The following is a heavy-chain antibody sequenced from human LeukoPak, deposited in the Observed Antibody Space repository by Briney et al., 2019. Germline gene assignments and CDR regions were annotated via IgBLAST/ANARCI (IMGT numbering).Heavy chain of an antibody. V-gene: IGHV4-59*01. CDR3: ARGGSYYGWFDP. CDR1: GGSISSYY. CDR2: IYYSGST. Sequence: SETLSLTCTVSGGSISSYYWSWIRQPPGKGLEWIGYIYYSGSTNYNPSLKSRVTISVDTSKDQFSLKLSSVTAADTAVYHCARGGSYYGWFDPWGQGTLVTVSS. D-gene: IGHD1-26*01. J-gene: IGHJ5*02.